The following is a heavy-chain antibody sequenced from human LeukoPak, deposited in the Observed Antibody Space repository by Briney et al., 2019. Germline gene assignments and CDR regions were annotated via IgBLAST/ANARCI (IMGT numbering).Heavy chain of an antibody. D-gene: IGHD2-2*01. CDR2: INPNSGGT. V-gene: IGHV1-2*02. Sequence: ASVKVSCKASGYTFTGYYTHWVRQAPGQGLEWMGWINPNSGGTNYAQKFQGRVTMTRDTSISTAYMELSRLRSDDTAVYYCARAVGHIVVAPAAGFDYWGQGTLVTVSS. CDR3: ARAVGHIVVAPAAGFDY. CDR1: GYTFTGYY. J-gene: IGHJ4*02.